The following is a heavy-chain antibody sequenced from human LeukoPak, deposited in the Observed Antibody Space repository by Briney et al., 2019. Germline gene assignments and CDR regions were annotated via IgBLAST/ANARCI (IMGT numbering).Heavy chain of an antibody. V-gene: IGHV4-39*07. CDR2: VHLDGRT. D-gene: IGHD3-3*01. J-gene: IGHJ4*02. CDR3: AREGGFYRPLDY. Sequence: PSETLSLTCTVSGGSTSSNNYYWGWIRQPPGKGLEWIGEVHLDGRTNYNPSLKSRLIMSVDLPENHISLKLTSVTAADTAVYYCAREGGFYRPLDYSGQGTLVTVSS. CDR1: GGSTSSNNYY.